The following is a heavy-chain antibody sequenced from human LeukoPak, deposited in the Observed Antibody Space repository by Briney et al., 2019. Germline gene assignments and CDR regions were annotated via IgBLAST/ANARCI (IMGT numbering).Heavy chain of an antibody. J-gene: IGHJ4*02. CDR1: GYTFTGYY. CDR3: ARDHYHKIHSVMVTAPDY. Sequence: ASVKVSCKASGYTFTGYYMHWVRQAPGQGLEWMGWINPTSGGTNYAQKFQGRVTMTRDTSISTAYMELSRLRSDDTAVYYCARDHYHKIHSVMVTAPDYWGQGTLVIVSS. CDR2: INPTSGGT. D-gene: IGHD2-21*02. V-gene: IGHV1-2*02.